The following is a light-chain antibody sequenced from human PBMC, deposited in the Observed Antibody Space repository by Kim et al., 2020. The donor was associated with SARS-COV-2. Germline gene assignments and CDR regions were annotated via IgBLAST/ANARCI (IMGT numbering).Light chain of an antibody. J-gene: IGLJ1*01. CDR1: NSGNKN. CDR2: YDR. V-gene: IGLV3-21*04. Sequence: APGKTARINCGGDNSGNKNVHWYQQKPGQAPVLVIYYDRDRPSGIPERFSGSNSGNTATLTISRVEAGDEADYYCQVWDSSNDHYVFGTGTKVTVL. CDR3: QVWDSSNDHYV.